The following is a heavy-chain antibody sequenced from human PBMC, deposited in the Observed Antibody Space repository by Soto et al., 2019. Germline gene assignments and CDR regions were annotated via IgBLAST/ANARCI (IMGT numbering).Heavy chain of an antibody. CDR2: ISWNSGSI. J-gene: IGHJ5*01. Sequence: SLRLSCAASGFTFDDYAMHWVRQAPGKGLEWVSGISWNSGSIGYADSVKGRFTISRDNAKNSLYLQMNSLRAEDTALYYCAKGIYGSGIRVGWFDSWGQGNLVTVSS. CDR3: AKGIYGSGIRVGWFDS. CDR1: GFTFDDYA. D-gene: IGHD3-10*01. V-gene: IGHV3-9*01.